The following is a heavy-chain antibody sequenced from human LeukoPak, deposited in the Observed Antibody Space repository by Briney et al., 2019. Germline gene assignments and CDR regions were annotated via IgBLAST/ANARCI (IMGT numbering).Heavy chain of an antibody. Sequence: SETLSLTCTVSGGSISSGDYYWSWIRQPPGKGLEWIGYIYYSGSTYYNPSLKSRVTISVDTSKNQFSLKLGSVTAADTAVYYCARDQTYYDILTGIEPWGQGTLVTVSS. CDR3: ARDQTYYDILTGIEP. J-gene: IGHJ5*02. V-gene: IGHV4-30-4*08. D-gene: IGHD3-9*01. CDR2: IYYSGST. CDR1: GGSISSGDYY.